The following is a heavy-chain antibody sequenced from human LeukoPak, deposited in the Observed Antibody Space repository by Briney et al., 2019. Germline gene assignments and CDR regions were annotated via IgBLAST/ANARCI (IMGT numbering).Heavy chain of an antibody. CDR2: ISGSGGST. CDR3: AKSGRRVTEHFDY. Sequence: GGSLRLSCAASGFTFSDYAMSWVRQAPGKGLEWVSAISGSGGSTYYADSVKGRFTISRDNSKNTLYLQMNSLRAEDTAVYYCAKSGRRVTEHFDYWGQGTLVTVSS. J-gene: IGHJ4*02. CDR1: GFTFSDYA. V-gene: IGHV3-23*01. D-gene: IGHD4-23*01.